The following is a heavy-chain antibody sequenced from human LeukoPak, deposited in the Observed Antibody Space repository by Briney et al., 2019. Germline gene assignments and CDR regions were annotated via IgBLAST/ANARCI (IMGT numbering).Heavy chain of an antibody. CDR3: ARGQNSYYGRSTHYYFDY. D-gene: IGHD3-22*01. Sequence: PSETLSLTCAVYGGSFSGYYWSWIRQPPGKGLEWIGEINHSGSTNYNPSLKSRVTISVDTSKNQFSLKLSSVTAADTAVYYCARGQNSYYGRSTHYYFDYWSQGTLVTVSS. CDR1: GGSFSGYY. J-gene: IGHJ4*02. CDR2: INHSGST. V-gene: IGHV4-34*01.